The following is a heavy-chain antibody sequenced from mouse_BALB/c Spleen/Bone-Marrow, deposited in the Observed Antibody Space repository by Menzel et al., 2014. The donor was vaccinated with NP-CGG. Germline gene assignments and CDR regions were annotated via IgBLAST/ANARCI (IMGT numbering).Heavy chain of an antibody. CDR2: IHPSDSET. D-gene: IGHD2-1*01. CDR3: ARFGNYEGFAY. J-gene: IGHJ3*01. CDR1: GYSFTNYW. V-gene: IGHV1-74*01. Sequence: VKLTESGAELVRPGASVKLSCKASGYSFTNYWMNWVKQRPGQGLEWIGMIHPSDSETRLNQKFKDKATLTVDKSSSTAYMQLSSPTSEDSAVYYCARFGNYEGFAYWGQGTLVTVSA.